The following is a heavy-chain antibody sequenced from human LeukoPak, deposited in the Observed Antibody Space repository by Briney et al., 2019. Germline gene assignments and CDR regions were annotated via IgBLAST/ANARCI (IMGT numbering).Heavy chain of an antibody. CDR1: GGSISSYY. CDR3: AGIAARPWYFDY. V-gene: IGHV4-59*01. J-gene: IGHJ4*02. Sequence: SETLSLTCTVSGGSISSYYWSWIRQPPGKGLEWIGYIYYSGSTNYNPSLKSRVTISVDTSKNQFSLKLSSVTAADTAVYYCAGIAARPWYFDYWGQGTLVTVSS. D-gene: IGHD6-6*01. CDR2: IYYSGST.